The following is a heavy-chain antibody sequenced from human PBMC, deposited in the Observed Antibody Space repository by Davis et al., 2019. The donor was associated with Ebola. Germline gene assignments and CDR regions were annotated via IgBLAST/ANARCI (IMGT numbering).Heavy chain of an antibody. CDR3: ARHEATVTTSWFDP. V-gene: IGHV4-39*01. D-gene: IGHD4-17*01. CDR2: IYYSGST. CDR1: GGSISSSSYY. Sequence: SETLSLTCTVSGGSISSSSYYWGWIRQPPGKGLEWIGSIYYSGSTYYKPSLKSRVTISVDTSKNQFSLKLSSVTAADTAVYYCARHEATVTTSWFDPWGQGTLVTVSS. J-gene: IGHJ5*02.